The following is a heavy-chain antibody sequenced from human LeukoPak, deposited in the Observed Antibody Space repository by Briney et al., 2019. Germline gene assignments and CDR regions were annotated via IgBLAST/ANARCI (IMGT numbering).Heavy chain of an antibody. CDR2: IYYSGST. D-gene: IGHD3-22*01. CDR1: GGPISSGGYY. V-gene: IGHV4-31*03. J-gene: IGHJ4*02. CDR3: ARVGGRYYDSSGYYNVGY. Sequence: PSQTLSLTCTVSGGPISSGGYYWSWIRQHPGKGLEWIGYIYYSGSTYYNPSLKSRVTISVDTSKNQFSLKLSSVTAADTAVYYCARVGGRYYDSSGYYNVGYWGQGTLVTVSS.